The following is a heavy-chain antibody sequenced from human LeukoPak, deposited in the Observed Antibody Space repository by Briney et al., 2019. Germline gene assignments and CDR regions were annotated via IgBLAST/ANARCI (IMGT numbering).Heavy chain of an antibody. V-gene: IGHV3-30-3*01. J-gene: IGHJ4*02. CDR2: ISYDGSNK. D-gene: IGHD5-24*01. Sequence: GGSLRLSCAASGFIFSSYAMHWVRQAPGKGLEWVAIISYDGSNKYYAGSVKGRFTISRDKSKNTLYLQMNSLRAEDTAVYYCARASFQRWLQLGGDWGQGTLVTVSS. CDR3: ARASFQRWLQLGGD. CDR1: GFIFSSYA.